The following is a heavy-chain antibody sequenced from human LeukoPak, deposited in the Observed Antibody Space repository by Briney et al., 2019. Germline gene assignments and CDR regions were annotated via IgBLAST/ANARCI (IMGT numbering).Heavy chain of an antibody. CDR2: IKQDGSEK. V-gene: IGHV3-7*01. D-gene: IGHD2-15*01. CDR3: ARDAYCSGGSCPFYGMDV. J-gene: IGHJ6*02. Sequence: PGGSLRLSCAASGFTFSSYWMSWVHQAPGKGLEWVANIKQDGSEKYYVDSVKGRFTISRDNAKNSLYLQMNSLRAEDTAVYYCARDAYCSGGSCPFYGMDVWGQGTTVTVSS. CDR1: GFTFSSYW.